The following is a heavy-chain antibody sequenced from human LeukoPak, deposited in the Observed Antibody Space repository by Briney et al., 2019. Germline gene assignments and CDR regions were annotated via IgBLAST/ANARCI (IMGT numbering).Heavy chain of an antibody. Sequence: SETLSLTCTVSGGSISSYYWSWIRQPPGKGLEWIGYIYYSGSTNYNPSLKSRVTISVDTSKNQFSLKLSSVTAADTAVYYCARVRETGVLDYWGQGTLVTVSS. V-gene: IGHV4-59*01. CDR3: ARVRETGVLDY. CDR1: GGSISSYY. CDR2: IYYSGST. D-gene: IGHD7-27*01. J-gene: IGHJ4*02.